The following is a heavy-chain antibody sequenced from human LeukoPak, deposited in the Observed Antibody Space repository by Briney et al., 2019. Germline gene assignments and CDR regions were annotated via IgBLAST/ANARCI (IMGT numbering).Heavy chain of an antibody. Sequence: PSETLSLTCTVSGGSISSGGYYWSWIRQHPGKGLEWIGYIYYSGSTYYNPSLKSRVIISVDTSKNQFSLKLSSVTAADTAVYYCARVDWNDVTYYGMDVWGKGTTVTVSS. CDR3: ARVDWNDVTYYGMDV. CDR1: GGSISSGGYY. D-gene: IGHD1-1*01. V-gene: IGHV4-31*03. J-gene: IGHJ6*04. CDR2: IYYSGST.